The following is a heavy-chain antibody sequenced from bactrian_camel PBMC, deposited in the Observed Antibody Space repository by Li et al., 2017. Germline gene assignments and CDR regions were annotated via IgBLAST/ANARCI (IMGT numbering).Heavy chain of an antibody. J-gene: IGHJ6*01. Sequence: QLVESGGGSVQTGGSLRLSCTSSQYTSSSNCMGWFRQAPGKEPEGVATIYTDDGSAYYGDSVKGRFTISQDYAKKTVYLLMNSLKPEDTAMYTCVAGQAEGRWCPVEATTSEFGYRGQGTQVTVS. V-gene: IGHV3S29*01. CDR1: QYTSSSNC. D-gene: IGHD6*01. CDR3: VAGQAEGRWCPVEATTSEFGY. CDR2: IYTDDGSA.